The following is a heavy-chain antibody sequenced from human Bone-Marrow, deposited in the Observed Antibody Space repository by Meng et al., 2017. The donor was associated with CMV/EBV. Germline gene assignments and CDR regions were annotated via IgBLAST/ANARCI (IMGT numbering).Heavy chain of an antibody. D-gene: IGHD3-3*01. CDR3: AKDRPLRGYDFWSGYWDY. J-gene: IGHJ4*02. CDR1: GFTFSSYA. Sequence: GESLKISCAASGFTFSSYAMSWVRQAPGKGLEWVSAISGSGGSTYYADSVKGRFTISRDNSKNTLYLQMNSLRAEDTAVYYLAKDRPLRGYDFWSGYWDYWGQGTLVPVSS. CDR2: ISGSGGST. V-gene: IGHV3-23*01.